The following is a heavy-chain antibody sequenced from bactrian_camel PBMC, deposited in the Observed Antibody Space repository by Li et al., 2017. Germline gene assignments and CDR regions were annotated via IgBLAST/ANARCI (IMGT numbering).Heavy chain of an antibody. D-gene: IGHD7*01. V-gene: IGHV3S42*01. CDR3: VAKRSTSERKYDGVGTT. CDR1: GFHFSDYP. J-gene: IGHJ4*01. Sequence: VQLVESGGGLVQPGGSLRLSCAASGFHFSDYPMSWVRQAPGKGLEWIAQIAYDGWVSRYNDPAKGRFTISRDNAKNTLYLQMNILKPEDTAMYYFVAKRSTSERKYDGVGTTGARGPRSPSP. CDR2: IAYDGWVS.